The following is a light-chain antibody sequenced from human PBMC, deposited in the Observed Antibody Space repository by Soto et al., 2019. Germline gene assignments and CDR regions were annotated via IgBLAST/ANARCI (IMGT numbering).Light chain of an antibody. CDR1: SKDVGGYNY. Sequence: QSVLTQPASVSGSPGQSITISCTGTSKDVGGYNYVSWYQQHPGKAPKLMIYDVSNRPSGVSNRFSGSKSANTASLTISGLQTEDESDYYCSSYTGSSTYVFGTGTKVTVL. CDR2: DVS. J-gene: IGLJ1*01. CDR3: SSYTGSSTYV. V-gene: IGLV2-14*03.